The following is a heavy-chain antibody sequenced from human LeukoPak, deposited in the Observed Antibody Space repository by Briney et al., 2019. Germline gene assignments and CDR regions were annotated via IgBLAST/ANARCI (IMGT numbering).Heavy chain of an antibody. CDR3: ARGVGYGGSPGDY. J-gene: IGHJ4*02. V-gene: IGHV4-30-4*08. Sequence: SETLSLTCTVSGGSISSGDYYWSWIRQHPGKGLEWIGYIYYSGSTYYNPSLKSRVTISVDRSKNQFSLKLSSVTAADTAVYYCARGVGYGGSPGDYWGQGTLVTVSS. D-gene: IGHD4-23*01. CDR2: IYYSGST. CDR1: GGSISSGDYY.